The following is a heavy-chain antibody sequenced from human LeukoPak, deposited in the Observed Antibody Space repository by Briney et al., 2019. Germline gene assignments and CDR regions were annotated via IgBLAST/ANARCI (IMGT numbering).Heavy chain of an antibody. CDR3: ARVTRYYYGMDV. CDR1: GYSFTSYD. D-gene: IGHD1-14*01. J-gene: IGHJ6*04. V-gene: IGHV1-8*01. Sequence: ASVKVSCKASGYSFTSYDINWVRQATGQGLEWMGWMNPNSGNTGYAQKFQGRVTMTRNTSITTAYMELSSLTSEDTVVYYCARVTRYYYGMDVWGKGTTVTVSS. CDR2: MNPNSGNT.